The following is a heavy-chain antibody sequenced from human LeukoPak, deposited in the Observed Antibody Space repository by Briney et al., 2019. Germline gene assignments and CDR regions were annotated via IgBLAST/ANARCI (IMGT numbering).Heavy chain of an antibody. V-gene: IGHV1-2*02. CDR2: MNPNSGGT. CDR3: AREGRYEPPER. CDR1: GYTFTGYD. Sequence: ASVKVSCKASGYTFTGYDMHWVRQAPGQGLEWMGWMNPNSGGTNYAQKFQGRVTMTRDTSISTAYMELGRLRSDDTAVYYCAREGRYEPPERWGQRTLLSVSS. J-gene: IGHJ4*02. D-gene: IGHD5-12*01.